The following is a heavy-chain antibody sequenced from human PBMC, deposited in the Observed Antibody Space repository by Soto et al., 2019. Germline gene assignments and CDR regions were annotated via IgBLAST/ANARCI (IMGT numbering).Heavy chain of an antibody. CDR1: GGTFSSYA. J-gene: IGHJ6*02. CDR3: ARGQGSSVPYYYYTYGMDV. D-gene: IGHD6-19*01. Sequence: ASVKVSCKASGGTFSSYAISWVRQAPGQGLEWMGGIIPILGTANYAQKFQGRVTITADESTSTAYMELSSLRSEDTAVYYCARGQGSSVPYYYYTYGMDVWGQETTVTVSS. V-gene: IGHV1-69*13. CDR2: IIPILGTA.